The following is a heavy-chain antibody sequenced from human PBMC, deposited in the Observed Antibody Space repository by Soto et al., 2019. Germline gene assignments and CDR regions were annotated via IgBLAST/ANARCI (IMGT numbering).Heavy chain of an antibody. V-gene: IGHV1-2*02. CDR3: ASLLLYYDFWSGYYNRAYGDYYYGMDV. CDR2: INPNSGGT. D-gene: IGHD3-3*01. J-gene: IGHJ6*02. Sequence: GASVKVSCKASGYTFTGYYMHWVRQAPGQGLEWMGWINPNSGGTNYAQKFQGRVTITRDTSTSTAYMELSRLRSEDTAVYYCASLLLYYDFWSGYYNRAYGDYYYGMDVWGQGTTVTVSS. CDR1: GYTFTGYY.